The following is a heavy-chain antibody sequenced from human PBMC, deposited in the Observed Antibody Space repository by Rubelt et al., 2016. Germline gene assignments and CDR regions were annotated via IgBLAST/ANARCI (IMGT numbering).Heavy chain of an antibody. D-gene: IGHD4-17*01. Sequence: QLQLQESGPGLVKPSETLSLTCTVSGGSISSGSCHWVWIRQPPGKGLEWIGYIYYSGSTYYNPSLKSRVTISVDTAKNQFCLKLSSLTAADTAVYYCARATTVIDLWGQGTLVTVSS. CDR2: IYYSGST. V-gene: IGHV4-31*03. CDR1: GGSISSGSCH. CDR3: ARATTVIDL. J-gene: IGHJ5*02.